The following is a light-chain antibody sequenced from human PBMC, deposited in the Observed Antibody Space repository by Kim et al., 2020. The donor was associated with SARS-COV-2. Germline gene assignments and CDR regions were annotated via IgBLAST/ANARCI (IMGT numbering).Light chain of an antibody. V-gene: IGLV1-47*01. CDR2: ASD. Sequence: QSVLTQQPSASGTPGQRVSISCSGSGSNIGSNYVFWYQQLPGTAPKLLIYASDQRPSGVPDRFSVSKSGTSASLAISGLRSDDEADYYCFAWDDSLRGWVFGGGTQLTVL. CDR3: FAWDDSLRGWV. CDR1: GSNIGSNY. J-gene: IGLJ3*02.